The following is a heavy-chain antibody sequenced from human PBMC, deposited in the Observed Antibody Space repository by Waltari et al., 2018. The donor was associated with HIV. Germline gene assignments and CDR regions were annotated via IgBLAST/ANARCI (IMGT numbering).Heavy chain of an antibody. CDR1: GFSFVTYA. CDR2: ISCTGYHT. Sequence: EVQLLESGGGLVQPGQSLRISCTVSGFSFVTYAMSWVRQAQGKGVEWVSGISCTGYHTFYADSVKGRFTISRDNSKRTLYLQMNSLRAEDTALYYCARHSSSHPYYYAMDVWGQGTTVTVSS. V-gene: IGHV3-23*01. J-gene: IGHJ6*02. CDR3: ARHSSSHPYYYAMDV. D-gene: IGHD6-13*01.